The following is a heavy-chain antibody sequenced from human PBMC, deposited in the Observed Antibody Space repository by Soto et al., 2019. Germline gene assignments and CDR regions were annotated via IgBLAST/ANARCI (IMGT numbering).Heavy chain of an antibody. Sequence: GGSLRLSCAASGFTFSSYWMSWVRQAPGKGLEWVANIKQDGSEKYYVDSVKGRFTISRDNAKNSLYLQMNSLRAEDTAVYYCAREDWNYGYYFDYWGQGTLVTVSS. V-gene: IGHV3-7*01. CDR3: AREDWNYGYYFDY. CDR2: IKQDGSEK. CDR1: GFTFSSYW. J-gene: IGHJ4*02. D-gene: IGHD1-7*01.